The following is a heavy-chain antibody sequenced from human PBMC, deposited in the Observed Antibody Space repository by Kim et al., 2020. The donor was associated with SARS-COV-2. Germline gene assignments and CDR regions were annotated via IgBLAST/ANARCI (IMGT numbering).Heavy chain of an antibody. CDR1: GFTFSSYG. CDR2: ISYDGSNK. CDR3: ARDQGITMVRGREDYYYGMDV. J-gene: IGHJ6*02. D-gene: IGHD3-10*01. V-gene: IGHV3-33*05. Sequence: GGSLRLSCAASGFTFSSYGMHWVRQAPGKGLEWVAVISYDGSNKYYADSVKGRFTISRDNSKNTLYLQMNSLRAEDTAVYYCARDQGITMVRGREDYYYGMDVWGQGPTVTVSS.